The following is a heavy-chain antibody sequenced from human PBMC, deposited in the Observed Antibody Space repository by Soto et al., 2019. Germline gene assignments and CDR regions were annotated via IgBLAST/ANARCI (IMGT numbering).Heavy chain of an antibody. CDR2: ISYDGSNK. V-gene: IGHV3-30*18. J-gene: IGHJ3*02. Sequence: GGSLRLSCAASGFTFSSYGMHWVRQAPGKGLEWVAVISYDGSNKYYADSVKGRFTISRDNSKNTLYLQMNSLRAEDTAVYYCAKLIGFFKEWLFLGANDDAFDIWGQGTMVTVSS. CDR1: GFTFSSYG. D-gene: IGHD3-3*01. CDR3: AKLIGFFKEWLFLGANDDAFDI.